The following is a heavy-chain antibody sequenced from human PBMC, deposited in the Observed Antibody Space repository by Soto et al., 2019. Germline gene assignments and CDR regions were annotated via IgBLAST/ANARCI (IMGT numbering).Heavy chain of an antibody. Sequence: PGESLKISCEGSGYSFTTYWVAWVRQMPGKGLEWMGIIFPGDSDTRYSPSFQGQVAISADKSISTTYLQWSSLKASDTAIYYCARGGRYSDFSTPPYNYGMDVWGQGTTVTVSS. D-gene: IGHD3-9*01. CDR1: GYSFTTYW. V-gene: IGHV5-51*01. CDR3: ARGGRYSDFSTPPYNYGMDV. J-gene: IGHJ6*02. CDR2: IFPGDSDT.